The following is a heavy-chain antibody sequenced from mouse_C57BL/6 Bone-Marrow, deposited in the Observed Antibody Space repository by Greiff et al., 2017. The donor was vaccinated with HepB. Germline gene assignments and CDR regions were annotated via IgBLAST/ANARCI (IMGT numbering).Heavy chain of an antibody. J-gene: IGHJ2*01. D-gene: IGHD1-1*01. CDR1: GFTFSSYA. Sequence: EVKLVESGGGLVKPGGSLKLSCAASGFTFSSYAMSWVRQTPEKRLEWVATISDGGSYTYYPDNVKGRITFSRDNAKNKLYLQMNHLKSEDTAMYYCARDPPYYYGSSYFDYWGQGTTLTVSS. CDR2: ISDGGSYT. V-gene: IGHV5-4*03. CDR3: ARDPPYYYGSSYFDY.